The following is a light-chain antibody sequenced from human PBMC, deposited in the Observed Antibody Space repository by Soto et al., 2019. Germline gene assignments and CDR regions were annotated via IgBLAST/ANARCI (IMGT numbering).Light chain of an antibody. CDR2: GAS. V-gene: IGKV3-15*01. J-gene: IGKJ1*01. CDR1: QSVRSN. Sequence: EIVMTQSPATLSVSPGERATLSCRASQSVRSNLAWYQQKPGQAPRLLIYGASTRATGIPARFSGSGSGTEFTLTMSSLRSEDFAVYYCQHYNNWPRTFGQGTKVEIK. CDR3: QHYNNWPRT.